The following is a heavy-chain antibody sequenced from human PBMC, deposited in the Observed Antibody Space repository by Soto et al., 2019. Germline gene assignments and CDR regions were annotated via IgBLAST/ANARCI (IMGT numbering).Heavy chain of an antibody. CDR3: ANGRGITMVWGVL. J-gene: IGHJ4*02. CDR1: GFTFSSYG. V-gene: IGHV3-30*18. CDR2: ISYDGSNK. D-gene: IGHD3-10*01. Sequence: QVQLVESGGGVVQPGRSLRLSCAASGFTFSSYGMHWVRQAPGKGLEWVAVISYDGSNKYYADSVKGRFTISRDNSKNTLYLQMNSLRAEDTAVYYCANGRGITMVWGVLWGQGTLVTVSS.